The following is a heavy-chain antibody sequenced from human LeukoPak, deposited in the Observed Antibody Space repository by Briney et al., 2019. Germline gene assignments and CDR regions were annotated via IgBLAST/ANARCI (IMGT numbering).Heavy chain of an antibody. CDR1: GGSISSYY. CDR2: IYPNGIT. CDR3: ARRAYYDTCRYYPTSGYFDL. V-gene: IGHV4-4*08. J-gene: IGHJ2*01. Sequence: SETLSLTCTVPGGSISSYYWNSIRQPPGKGLEWIGYIYPNGITSYNPSLRSRGTISIATSKNQFSLRLRSVTAADTAIYYCARRAYYDTCRYYPTSGYFDLWGRGTLVTVSS. D-gene: IGHD3-22*01.